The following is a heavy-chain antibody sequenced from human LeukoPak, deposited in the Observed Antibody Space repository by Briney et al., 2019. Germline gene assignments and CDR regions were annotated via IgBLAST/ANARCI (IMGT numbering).Heavy chain of an antibody. J-gene: IGHJ4*02. CDR1: GFTFSSYA. CDR2: ITSSGGDT. V-gene: IGHV3-23*01. D-gene: IGHD3-16*02. Sequence: PGGSLRLSCAASGFTFSSYAMTWVRQAPGKGLEWLSAITSSGGDTFYADSVKGRFTIARDNSKDTLYLQMNSLRAEDTAVYYCVRLGEISNTDHWGQGTLATASS. CDR3: VRLGEISNTDH.